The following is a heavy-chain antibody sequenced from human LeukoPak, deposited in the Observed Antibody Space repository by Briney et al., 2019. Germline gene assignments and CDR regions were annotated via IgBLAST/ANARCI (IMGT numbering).Heavy chain of an antibody. CDR3: ARGRRYYDCSGGSCYLGRHDAFDI. J-gene: IGHJ3*02. CDR1: GGSISSSSYY. Sequence: SETLSLTCTVSGGSISSSSYYWGWIRQPPGKGLEWIGSIYYSGSTYYNPSLKSRVTISVDTSKNQFSLKLSSVTAADTAVYYCARGRRYYDCSGGSCYLGRHDAFDIWGQGTMVTVSS. V-gene: IGHV4-39*07. D-gene: IGHD2-15*01. CDR2: IYYSGST.